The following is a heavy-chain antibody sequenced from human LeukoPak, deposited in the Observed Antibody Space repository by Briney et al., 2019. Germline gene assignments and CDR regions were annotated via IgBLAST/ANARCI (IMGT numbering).Heavy chain of an antibody. CDR2: IYPADSDT. Sequence: GESRNFSFKRSGYSFASYWSGWVLQMPGKGLEWMGIIYPADSDTRYSPSFQGQVTISADKSIGTAYLQWGSLKASDTAIYYCALAVIASADDFDIWGQGTMVTVSS. CDR1: GYSFASYW. CDR3: ALAVIASADDFDI. V-gene: IGHV5-51*01. J-gene: IGHJ3*02. D-gene: IGHD2-21*01.